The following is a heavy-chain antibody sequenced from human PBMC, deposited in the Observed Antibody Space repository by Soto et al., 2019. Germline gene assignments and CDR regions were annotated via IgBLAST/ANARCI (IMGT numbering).Heavy chain of an antibody. J-gene: IGHJ4*02. CDR1: GFSLSNSGVG. V-gene: IGHV2-5*02. CDR3: AHCTLHDYGDYDPGTSHVFDS. D-gene: IGHD4-17*01. Sequence: ESGPTLVNPTQTLTVTCTLSGFSLSNSGVGVTWIRQPPGKALELLALIYGDNDKRYSPSLKTRLTITKDTSKNQVVLTMTNMDPVDTATYYCAHCTLHDYGDYDPGTSHVFDSWGQGTLVTVSS. CDR2: IYGDNDK.